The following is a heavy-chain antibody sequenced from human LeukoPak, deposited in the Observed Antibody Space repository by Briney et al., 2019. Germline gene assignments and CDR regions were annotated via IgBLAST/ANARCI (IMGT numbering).Heavy chain of an antibody. CDR1: GYTFTGYY. CDR3: ARDPSIVVVPAAIRVTDTGDY. D-gene: IGHD2-2*01. Sequence: ASVKVSCKASGYTFTGYYMHWVRQAPGQGLEWMGWINPTSGGTNYAQKFQGRVTMPRDTSISTAYMELSRLRSDDTAVYYCARDPSIVVVPAAIRVTDTGDYWGQGTLVTVSS. CDR2: INPTSGGT. J-gene: IGHJ4*02. V-gene: IGHV1-2*02.